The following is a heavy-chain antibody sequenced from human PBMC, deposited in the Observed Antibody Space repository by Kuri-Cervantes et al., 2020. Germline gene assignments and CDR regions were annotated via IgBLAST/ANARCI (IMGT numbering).Heavy chain of an antibody. CDR3: AGVIVDTAMIITPDAFDI. CDR1: GFTVSSNY. V-gene: IGHV3-53*01. CDR2: IYSGGST. Sequence: GGSLRLSCAASGFTVSSNYMSWVRQAPGKGLEWVSVIYSGGSTYYADSVKGRFTISRDNSKNTLYLQMNSLRAEDTAVYYCAGVIVDTAMIITPDAFDIWGQGTMVTVSS. J-gene: IGHJ3*02. D-gene: IGHD5-18*01.